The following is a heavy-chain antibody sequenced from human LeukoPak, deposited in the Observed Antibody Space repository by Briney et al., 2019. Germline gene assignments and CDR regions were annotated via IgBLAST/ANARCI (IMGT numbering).Heavy chain of an antibody. CDR1: GGSISSTYW. CDR3: AREDPDRKIDY. V-gene: IGHV4-4*02. Sequence: PSGTLSLTCDVSGGSISSTYWWTWVRQSPGKGLEWIGEIYRSGFTNYNPSLKSRVTISVDKPKNHFSLKLSSVTAADTAVYYCAREDPDRKIDYWGQGTLVTVSS. D-gene: IGHD1-14*01. CDR2: IYRSGFT. J-gene: IGHJ4*02.